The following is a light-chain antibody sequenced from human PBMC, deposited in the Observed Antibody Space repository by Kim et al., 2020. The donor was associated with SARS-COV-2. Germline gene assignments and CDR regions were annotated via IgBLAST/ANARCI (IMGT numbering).Light chain of an antibody. Sequence: TATLPCTRTYNIVGDQDAAWLQQHPGPPPNPLFSSDNDRPSGISASLSAYRSGNTASLTSTGLQVEDECYYYCSVWDSGHNVWVFGGGTKLTVL. J-gene: IGLJ3*02. CDR3: SVWDSGHNVWV. CDR2: SDN. V-gene: IGLV10-54*01. CDR1: YNIVGDQD.